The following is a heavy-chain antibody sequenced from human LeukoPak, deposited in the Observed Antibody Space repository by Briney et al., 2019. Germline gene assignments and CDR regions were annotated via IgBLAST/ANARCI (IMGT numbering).Heavy chain of an antibody. D-gene: IGHD6-13*01. J-gene: IGHJ4*02. CDR2: ISGSGGST. CDR3: AKGIAAAPFDY. Sequence: GGSLRLSCAASGFAFSSYAMSWVRHAPGKGLEWVSAISGSGGSTYYADSVKGRFTISRDNSKNTLYLQMNSLRAEDTAVYYCAKGIAAAPFDYWGQGTLVTVSS. V-gene: IGHV3-23*01. CDR1: GFAFSSYA.